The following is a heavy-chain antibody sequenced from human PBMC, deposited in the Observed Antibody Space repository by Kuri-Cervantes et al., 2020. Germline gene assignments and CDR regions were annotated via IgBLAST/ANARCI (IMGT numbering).Heavy chain of an antibody. V-gene: IGHV3-21*01. J-gene: IGHJ4*02. Sequence: GESLKISCAASGFTFSSYSMNWVRQAPGKGLEWVSSISSSSSYIYYADSVKGRFTISRDNAKNSLYLQMNSLRAEDTAVYYCAKDHGSGWYLDYWGQGTLVTVSS. D-gene: IGHD6-19*01. CDR2: ISSSSSYI. CDR3: AKDHGSGWYLDY. CDR1: GFTFSSYS.